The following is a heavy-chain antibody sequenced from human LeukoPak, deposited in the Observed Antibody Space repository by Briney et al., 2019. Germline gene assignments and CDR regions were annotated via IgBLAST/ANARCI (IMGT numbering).Heavy chain of an antibody. CDR3: ARSLRASSAPRDY. CDR2: INPNRGGT. V-gene: IGHV1-2*06. Sequence: ASVKVSCEASGYTFTGYYMHWVRQAPGQRLEGMGRINPNRGGTNYAQKFQRRVTMTRDTSISTAYMELSRLRSEDTAVYYCARSLRASSAPRDYWGQGTLVTVSS. J-gene: IGHJ4*02. CDR1: GYTFTGYY. D-gene: IGHD6-6*01.